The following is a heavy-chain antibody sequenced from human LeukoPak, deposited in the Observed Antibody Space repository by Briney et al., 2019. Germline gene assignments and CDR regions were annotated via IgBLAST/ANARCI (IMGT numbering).Heavy chain of an antibody. V-gene: IGHV3-7*04. D-gene: IGHD4-17*01. CDR3: AGAPDARIYGDSPYYFDY. Sequence: GGTLRLSSAASGFTFSSDGMSWGRQAPGKGLEWVANIKQDGSEKYYVDSVKGRFTISRDNAKNSLYLQMNSLRAEDTAVYYCAGAPDARIYGDSPYYFDYWGQGTLVTVSS. CDR1: GFTFSSDG. J-gene: IGHJ4*02. CDR2: IKQDGSEK.